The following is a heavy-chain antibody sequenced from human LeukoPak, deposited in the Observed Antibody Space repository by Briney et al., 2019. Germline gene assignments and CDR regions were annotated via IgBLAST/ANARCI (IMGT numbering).Heavy chain of an antibody. CDR1: GGSISGGTYY. Sequence: SETLSLTCTVSGGSISGGTYYWGWIRQPPGKGLEWIGTVSYSGTTYYKSSLKSRVTISVDTSKNQFSLYLNSVTAADTAVYYCARYGGYIFLNWFDPWGQGTLVTVSS. J-gene: IGHJ5*01. CDR2: VSYSGTT. CDR3: ARYGGYIFLNWFDP. V-gene: IGHV4-39*01. D-gene: IGHD6-19*01.